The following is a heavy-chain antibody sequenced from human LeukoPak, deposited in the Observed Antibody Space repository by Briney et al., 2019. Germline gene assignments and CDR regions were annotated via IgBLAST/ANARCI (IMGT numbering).Heavy chain of an antibody. V-gene: IGHV3-33*01. CDR1: GFSFSTYA. CDR2: IWYDGSEK. CDR3: ARDHYSSSWNWFDP. Sequence: PGGSLRLSSAASGFSFSTYAMHWVRQAPGKGLEWVAVIWYDGSEKYYADSVKGRFTISRDNLKNTLYLQMNSLRAEDTAVYYCARDHYSSSWNWFDPWGQGTLVTVSS. D-gene: IGHD6-6*01. J-gene: IGHJ5*02.